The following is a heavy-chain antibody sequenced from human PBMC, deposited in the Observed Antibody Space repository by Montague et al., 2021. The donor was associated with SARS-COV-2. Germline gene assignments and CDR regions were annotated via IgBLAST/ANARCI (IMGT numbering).Heavy chain of an antibody. J-gene: IGHJ6*02. CDR2: ISYDGSNK. Sequence: SLRLSCAASGFTFSSYAMHWVRQAPGKGLEWVAVISYDGSNKYYADSVKGRFTISRDNSKNTLYLQMNSLRAEDTAVYYCARDLTYYYGTDVWGQGTTVTVSS. V-gene: IGHV3-30*04. CDR1: GFTFSSYA. D-gene: IGHD3-10*01. CDR3: ARDLTYYYGTDV.